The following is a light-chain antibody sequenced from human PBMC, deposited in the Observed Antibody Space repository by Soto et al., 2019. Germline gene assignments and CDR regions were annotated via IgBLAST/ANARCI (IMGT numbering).Light chain of an antibody. CDR1: SANIGSNP. CDR2: SND. V-gene: IGLV1-44*01. Sequence: QSVLAQPPSASGTPGQRVTISCSGSSANIGSNPVTWYQQLPRTAPKLLIYSNDKRPSGVPDRFSASKSGTSASLAISGLQSDDEAEYYCAAWNDSLDDYVFGTGTKVTVL. J-gene: IGLJ1*01. CDR3: AAWNDSLDDYV.